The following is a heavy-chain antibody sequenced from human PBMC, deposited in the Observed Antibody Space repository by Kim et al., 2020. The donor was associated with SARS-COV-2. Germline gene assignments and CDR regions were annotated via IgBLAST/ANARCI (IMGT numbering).Heavy chain of an antibody. D-gene: IGHD6-6*01. CDR3: SSGWYYYYGMDV. Sequence: GGSLRLSCTASGFTFGDYAMSWVRQAPGKGLEWVGFIRSKAYGGTTEYAASVKGRFTISRDDSKSIAYLQMNSLKTEDTAVYYCSSGWYYYYGMDVWGQGTTVTVSS. CDR2: IRSKAYGGTT. V-gene: IGHV3-49*04. CDR1: GFTFGDYA. J-gene: IGHJ6*02.